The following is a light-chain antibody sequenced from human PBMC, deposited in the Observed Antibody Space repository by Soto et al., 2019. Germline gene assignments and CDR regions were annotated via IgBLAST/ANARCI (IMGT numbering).Light chain of an antibody. J-gene: IGKJ3*01. CDR1: QSVSNNY. Sequence: EIVLTQSPGTLSLSPGERATLSCRASQSVSNNYLAWYQQKTGQAPRLLIYGASNRATGIPDRFSGSGPGTDFTLTISRLEPEDFAVYYCQQYGSSPFTFGPGTKVDIK. CDR2: GAS. V-gene: IGKV3-20*01. CDR3: QQYGSSPFT.